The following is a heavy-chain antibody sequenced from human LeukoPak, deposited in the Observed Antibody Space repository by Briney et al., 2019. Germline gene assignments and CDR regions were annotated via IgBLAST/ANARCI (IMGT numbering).Heavy chain of an antibody. CDR3: ARGRILRFLEWSHSYYYYGMDV. CDR1: GGSISSSSYY. D-gene: IGHD3-3*01. V-gene: IGHV4-39*01. Sequence: SETLSLTCTVSGGSISSSSYYWGWIRQPPGKGLEWIGSIYYSGSTYYNPSLKSRVTISVDTSKNQFSLKLSSVTAADTAVYYCARGRILRFLEWSHSYYYYGMDVWGQGTTVTVSS. J-gene: IGHJ6*02. CDR2: IYYSGST.